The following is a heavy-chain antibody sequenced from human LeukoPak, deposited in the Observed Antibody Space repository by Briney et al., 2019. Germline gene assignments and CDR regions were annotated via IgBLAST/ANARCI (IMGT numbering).Heavy chain of an antibody. Sequence: ASVKVSCKASGYTFTGYYMHWVRQAPGQGLEWMGRIKPNNGDTNYAQKFQGRVTMTRDTSINTAYMELSRLESDDTAVYYCARDLPSTSNWELDYWGQGTLVTVSS. V-gene: IGHV1-2*06. CDR2: IKPNNGDT. J-gene: IGHJ4*02. CDR3: ARDLPSTSNWELDY. D-gene: IGHD7-27*01. CDR1: GYTFTGYY.